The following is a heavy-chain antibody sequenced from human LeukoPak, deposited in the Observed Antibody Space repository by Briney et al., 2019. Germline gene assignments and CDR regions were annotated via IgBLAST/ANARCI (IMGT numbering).Heavy chain of an antibody. CDR2: IYLYGTT. V-gene: IGHV4-4*02. CDR3: ARAGERGRNGYDDAFDI. J-gene: IGHJ3*02. CDR1: IGSISSSKW. D-gene: IGHD2-2*03. Sequence: SETLSLTCSVSIGSISSSKWWSWVRQSPVKGLEWIGEIYLYGTTNYNPSFTSRVTMSVDRSRNQFSLKLISVTAADTAIYYCARAGERGRNGYDDAFDIWGQGTVVTVSS.